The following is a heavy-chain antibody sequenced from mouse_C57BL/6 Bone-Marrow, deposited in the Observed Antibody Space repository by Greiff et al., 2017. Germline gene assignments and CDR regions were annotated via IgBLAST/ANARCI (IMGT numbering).Heavy chain of an antibody. V-gene: IGHV1-42*01. CDR2: INPSTGGT. CDR1: GYSFTGYY. J-gene: IGHJ1*03. CDR3: PSSDVRYFDV. Sequence: VQLQQSGPELVKPGASVKISCKASGYSFTGYYMNWVKQSPEKSLEWIGEINPSTGGTTYNQKFKAKAILTVDKSSSTAYTQLKSLTSEDSAVYYCPSSDVRYFDVWGTGTTVTVSS.